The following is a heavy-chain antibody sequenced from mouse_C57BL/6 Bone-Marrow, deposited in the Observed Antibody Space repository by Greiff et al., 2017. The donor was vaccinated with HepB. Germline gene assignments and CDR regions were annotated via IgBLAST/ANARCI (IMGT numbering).Heavy chain of an antibody. Sequence: QVHVKQPGAELVKPGASVKLSCKASGYTFTSYWMQWVKQRPGQGLEWIGEIDPSDSYTNYNQKFKGKATLTVDTSSSTAYMQLSSLTSEDSAVYYCARRWYYGSSPFDYWGQGTTLTVSS. CDR3: ARRWYYGSSPFDY. CDR1: GYTFTSYW. CDR2: IDPSDSYT. V-gene: IGHV1-50*01. D-gene: IGHD1-1*01. J-gene: IGHJ2*01.